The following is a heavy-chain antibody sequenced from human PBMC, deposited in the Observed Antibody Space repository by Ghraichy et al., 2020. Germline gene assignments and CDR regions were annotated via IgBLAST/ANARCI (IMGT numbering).Heavy chain of an antibody. V-gene: IGHV6-1*01. D-gene: IGHD3-16*01. CDR1: GDSVSSNSAA. Sequence: SETLSLTCAISGDSVSSNSAAWNWIRQSPSRGLEWLGRTYYRSKWSTDYAVSVKSRITINSDTSKNQFSLQLNSVTPEDTAVYYCTRDLGRRFDYWGQGTLVTVSS. CDR3: TRDLGRRFDY. J-gene: IGHJ4*02. CDR2: TYYRSKWST.